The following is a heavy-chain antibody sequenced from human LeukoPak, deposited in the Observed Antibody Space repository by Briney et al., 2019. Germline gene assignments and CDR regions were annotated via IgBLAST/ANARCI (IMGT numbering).Heavy chain of an antibody. CDR1: GGSISSSSYY. CDR2: IYYSGST. D-gene: IGHD5-24*01. J-gene: IGHJ4*02. Sequence: SETLSLTCTVSGGSISSSSYYWGWIRQPPGKGLEWIGSIYYSGSTYYNPSLKSRVTISVDTSKNQFSLKLSSVTAADTAVYYCASTRWLQLWLDYRGQGTLVTVSS. CDR3: ASTRWLQLWLDY. V-gene: IGHV4-39*01.